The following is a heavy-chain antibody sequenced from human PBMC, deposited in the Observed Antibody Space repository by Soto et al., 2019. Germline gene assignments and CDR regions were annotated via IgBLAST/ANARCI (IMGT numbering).Heavy chain of an antibody. CDR2: ISYDGSNK. CDR1: GFTFSSYA. J-gene: IGHJ1*01. Sequence: GGSLRLSCAASGFTFSSYAMHWVRQAPGKGLEWVAVISYDGSNKYYADSVKGRFTISRDNSKNTLYLQMNSLRAEDRAVYYCARDVSRGILTGYYPQHWGQGTLVTVSS. D-gene: IGHD3-9*01. CDR3: ARDVSRGILTGYYPQH. V-gene: IGHV3-30-3*01.